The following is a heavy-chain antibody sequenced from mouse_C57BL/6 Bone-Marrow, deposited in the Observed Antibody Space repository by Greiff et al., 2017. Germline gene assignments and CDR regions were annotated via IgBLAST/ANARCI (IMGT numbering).Heavy chain of an antibody. V-gene: IGHV7-1*01. Sequence: EVKLMESGGGLVQSGRSLRLSCATSGFTFSDFYMEWVRQAPGKGLEWIAASRNKANDYTTEYSASVNGRFIVSRDTSQSILYLQMNALRAEDTAIYYCARDAGRTGTFDYWGQGTTLTVSS. D-gene: IGHD4-1*01. CDR3: ARDAGRTGTFDY. CDR2: SRNKANDYTT. J-gene: IGHJ2*01. CDR1: GFTFSDFY.